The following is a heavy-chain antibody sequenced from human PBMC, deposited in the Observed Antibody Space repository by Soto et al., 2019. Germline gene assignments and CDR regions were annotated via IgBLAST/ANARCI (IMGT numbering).Heavy chain of an antibody. V-gene: IGHV4-59*01. Sequence: PSEALSRPCTVSVGSISSSYWRWIRHPPVKVLEWLGYIYYSGSTNYNPSLKSRVTISVDTSKNQFSLKLSSVTAADTAVYYCARWRRGEPEWYYGMDVWGQGTTVTVSS. CDR2: IYYSGST. CDR1: VGSISSSY. CDR3: ARWRRGEPEWYYGMDV. J-gene: IGHJ6*02. D-gene: IGHD3-10*01.